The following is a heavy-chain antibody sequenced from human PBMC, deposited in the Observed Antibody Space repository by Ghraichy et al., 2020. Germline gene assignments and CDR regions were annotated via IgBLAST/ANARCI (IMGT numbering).Heavy chain of an antibody. J-gene: IGHJ1*01. V-gene: IGHV3-23*01. CDR2: VSGSGRST. D-gene: IGHD3-22*01. CDR3: AKDEVYDSSGYYYGYFQN. CDR1: GFTFSSYA. Sequence: GASLRLSCAASGFTFSSYAMSWVRQPPGKGLEWLSGVSGSGRSTYYADSVKGRFTISRDTSKNTLYLQMNSLRAEDTAVYYCAKDEVYDSSGYYYGYFQNWGQGTLVTVSS.